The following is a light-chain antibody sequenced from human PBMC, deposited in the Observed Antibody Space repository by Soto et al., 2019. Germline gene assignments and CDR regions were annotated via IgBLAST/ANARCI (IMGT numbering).Light chain of an antibody. J-gene: IGKJ2*01. CDR3: QQSYSTPPYT. CDR2: AAS. Sequence: DIPMTQSPSSLSASVRDRVTITCRASQSISSYLNWYQQKPGKAPKLLIYAASSLQSGVPSRFSGSGSGTDFTLTISSLQPEDFATYYCQQSYSTPPYTFGQGTKLEIK. V-gene: IGKV1-39*01. CDR1: QSISSY.